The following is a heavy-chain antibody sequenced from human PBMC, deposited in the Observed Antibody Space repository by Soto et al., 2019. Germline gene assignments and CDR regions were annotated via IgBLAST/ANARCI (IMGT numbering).Heavy chain of an antibody. CDR1: GFTFSSYC. J-gene: IGHJ4*02. CDR2: INSDGSST. CDR3: AREPTIFGVVGHDY. Sequence: GSLRLSCAASGFTFSSYCMHWVRQAPGKGLVWVSCINSDGSSTSYADSVKGRFTISRDNAKNTLYLQMNSLRAEDTAVYYCAREPTIFGVVGHDYWGQGTLVTVS. D-gene: IGHD3-3*01. V-gene: IGHV3-74*01.